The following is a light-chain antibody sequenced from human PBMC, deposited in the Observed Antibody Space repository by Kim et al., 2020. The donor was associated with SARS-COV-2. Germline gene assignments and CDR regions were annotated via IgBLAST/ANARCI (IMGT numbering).Light chain of an antibody. CDR1: QTIRSTY. CDR3: QQYGTTPFP. CDR2: GAS. Sequence: LAPGERATLSCRASQTIRSTYLAWYQQKPGQAPMLLIYGASTRATGTPDRFSGSGSGTDFTLTITRLEPEDFALYFCQQYGTTPFPFGQGTKLEI. J-gene: IGKJ2*01. V-gene: IGKV3-20*01.